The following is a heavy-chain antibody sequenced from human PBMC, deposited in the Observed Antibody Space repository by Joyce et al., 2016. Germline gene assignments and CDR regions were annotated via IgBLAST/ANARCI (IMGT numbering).Heavy chain of an antibody. V-gene: IGHV4-34*01. CDR3: ARGGFNYGYASWGPKNYFDF. CDR2: ISHRGYT. J-gene: IGHJ4*02. D-gene: IGHD5-18*01. Sequence: QVQLQQWGAGLLKPSETLSLTCAVYGGSFSGYYWSWIRQPPGKALEWIGEISHRGYTKYNPSLKSRVTMSVDTSKNQFSLKLSPVTAADTAVYYCARGGFNYGYASWGPKNYFDFWGQGTLVTVSS. CDR1: GGSFSGYY.